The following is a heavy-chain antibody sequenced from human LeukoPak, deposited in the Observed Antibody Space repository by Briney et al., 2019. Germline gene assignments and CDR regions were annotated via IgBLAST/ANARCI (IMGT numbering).Heavy chain of an antibody. D-gene: IGHD5-24*01. CDR1: GFTFSSYA. V-gene: IGHV3-23*01. CDR2: ISGSGGST. CDR3: AKSLSRWDAFDI. Sequence: GGSLRLSCAASGFTFSSYAMGWVRQAPGKGLEWVSAISGSGGSTYYADSVKGRFTISRDNSKNTLYLQMNSLRAEDTAVYYCAKSLSRWDAFDIWGQGTMVTVSS. J-gene: IGHJ3*02.